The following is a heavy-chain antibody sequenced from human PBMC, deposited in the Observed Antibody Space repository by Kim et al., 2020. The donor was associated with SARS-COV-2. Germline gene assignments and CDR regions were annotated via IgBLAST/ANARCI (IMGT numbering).Heavy chain of an antibody. CDR3: ARERGGDDILTGYQHYYYYGMDV. V-gene: IGHV3-33*01. D-gene: IGHD3-9*01. Sequence: GGSLRLSCAASGFTFSSYGMHWVRQAPGKGLEWVAVIWYDGSNKYYADSVKGRFTISRDNSKNTLYLQMNSLRAEDTAVYYCARERGGDDILTGYQHYYYYGMDVWGQGTTVTVSS. CDR2: IWYDGSNK. CDR1: GFTFSSYG. J-gene: IGHJ6*02.